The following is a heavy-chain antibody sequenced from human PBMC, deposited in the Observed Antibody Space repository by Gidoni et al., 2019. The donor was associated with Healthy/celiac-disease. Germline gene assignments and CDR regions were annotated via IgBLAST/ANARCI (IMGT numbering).Heavy chain of an antibody. Sequence: QVQLVQSGAEVKKPGSSVKVSCKASGGTFSSYAISWVRQAPGQGLEWMGGIIPIFGTANYAQKFQGRVTITADESTSTAYMELSSLRSEDTAVYYCARGNTIFGVVRDYYYMDVWGKGTTVTVSS. V-gene: IGHV1-69*01. CDR1: GGTFSSYA. J-gene: IGHJ6*03. CDR3: ARGNTIFGVVRDYYYMDV. CDR2: IIPIFGTA. D-gene: IGHD3-3*01.